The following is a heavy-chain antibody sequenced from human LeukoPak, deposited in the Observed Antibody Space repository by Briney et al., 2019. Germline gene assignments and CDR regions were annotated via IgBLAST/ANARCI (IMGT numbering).Heavy chain of an antibody. D-gene: IGHD1-20*01. CDR2: IKEDESEK. Sequence: GGSLRLSCAASGFTFNTYWMSWVREAPGKGLEWVANIKEDESEKYYVDSVKGRFTISRDNAKNSLYLQMNSLRAEDTAVYYCAYLTGTTDAFDIWGQGTMVTVSS. CDR3: AYLTGTTDAFDI. J-gene: IGHJ3*02. CDR1: GFTFNTYW. V-gene: IGHV3-7*03.